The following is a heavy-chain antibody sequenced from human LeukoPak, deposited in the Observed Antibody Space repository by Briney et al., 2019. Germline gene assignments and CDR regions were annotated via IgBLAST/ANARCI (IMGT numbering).Heavy chain of an antibody. CDR1: GFTFSDYY. CDR3: ARDRDRYCSGGSCYSPYYFDY. CDR2: ISSSGSTI. J-gene: IGHJ4*02. V-gene: IGHV3-11*04. Sequence: GGSLRLSCAASGFTFSDYYMSWIRQAPGKGLEWVSYISSSGSTIYYADSVKGRFTISRDNAKNSLYLQMNSLRAEDTAVYYCARDRDRYCSGGSCYSPYYFDYWGQGTLVTVSS. D-gene: IGHD2-15*01.